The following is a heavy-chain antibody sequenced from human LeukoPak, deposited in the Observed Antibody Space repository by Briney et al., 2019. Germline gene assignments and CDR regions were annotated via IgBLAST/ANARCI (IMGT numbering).Heavy chain of an antibody. CDR1: GFTLRSYA. V-gene: IGHV3-64*01. D-gene: IGHD3-16*01. J-gene: IGHJ4*02. CDR3: VTLGADY. Sequence: GGSLRLSCAASGFTLRSYAMHWVRQAPGKGLEYVSAISNNGGSTYYANSVKGRFTISRDNSKNTLYLQMGSLRPEDMAVYYCVTLGADYWGQGTLVTVSS. CDR2: ISNNGGST.